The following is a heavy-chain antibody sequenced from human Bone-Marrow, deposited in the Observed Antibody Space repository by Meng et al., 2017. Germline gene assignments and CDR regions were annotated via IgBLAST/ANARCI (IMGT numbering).Heavy chain of an antibody. CDR3: ARAYYGSGSYYQN. D-gene: IGHD3-10*01. V-gene: IGHV4-34*01. J-gene: IGHJ4*02. Sequence: QVQLQQWGAGLLKPSETLSLTCAVYGGSFSGYYWSWIRHPPGKGLEWIGEINHSGSTNYNPSLKSRVTISVDTSKNQFSLKLSSVTAADTAVYYCARAYYGSGSYYQNWGQGTLVTVSS. CDR2: INHSGST. CDR1: GGSFSGYY.